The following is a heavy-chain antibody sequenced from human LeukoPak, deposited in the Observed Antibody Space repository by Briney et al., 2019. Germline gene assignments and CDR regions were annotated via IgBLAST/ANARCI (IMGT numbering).Heavy chain of an antibody. D-gene: IGHD2-21*01. CDR3: ARVIGPYCGGDCYDY. CDR1: GYTFTGYY. V-gene: IGHV1-2*02. Sequence: GPVKVSCKASGYTFTGYYMHWVRQAPGQGLEWMGWINPNSGGTNYAQKFQGRVTMTRDTSISTAYMELSRLRSDDTAVYYCARVIGPYCGGDCYDYWGQGTLVTVSS. J-gene: IGHJ4*02. CDR2: INPNSGGT.